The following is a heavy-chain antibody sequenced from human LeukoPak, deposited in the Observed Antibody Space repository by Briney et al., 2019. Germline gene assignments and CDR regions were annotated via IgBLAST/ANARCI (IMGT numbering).Heavy chain of an antibody. CDR2: INHSGST. J-gene: IGHJ4*02. V-gene: IGHV4-34*01. D-gene: IGHD3-10*01. Sequence: SETLSLTCAVYGGSSSGYYWSWIRQPPGKGLEWIGEINHSGSTNYNPSLKSRVTISVDTSKNQFSLKLSSVTAADTAVYYCARVGRITMVRGVIRAFDYWGQGTLVTVSS. CDR3: ARVGRITMVRGVIRAFDY. CDR1: GGSSSGYY.